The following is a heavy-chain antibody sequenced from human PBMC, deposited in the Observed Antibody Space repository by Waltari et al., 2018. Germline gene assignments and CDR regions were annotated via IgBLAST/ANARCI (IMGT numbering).Heavy chain of an antibody. Sequence: GWIRQTPGKGLECIGSIYYSGTTYHNPSLKSRITISIDTSQNQFSLKLYSVTAVDTAVYYCARLPLNYAVDVWGQGTTVTVSS. J-gene: IGHJ6*02. CDR3: ARLPLNYAVDV. CDR2: IYYSGTT. D-gene: IGHD3-9*01. V-gene: IGHV4-39*07.